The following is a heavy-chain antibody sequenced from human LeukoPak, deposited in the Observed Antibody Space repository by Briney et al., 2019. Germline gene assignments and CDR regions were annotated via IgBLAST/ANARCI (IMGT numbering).Heavy chain of an antibody. CDR3: ARTKAGSYYNVGFDY. CDR1: GGSISSYY. D-gene: IGHD3-10*01. J-gene: IGHJ4*02. V-gene: IGHV4-59*01. Sequence: KPSETLSLTCTVSGGSISSYYWSWIRQPPGKGLEWIGYIYYSGSTNYNPSLKSRVTITVDTSKNQFSLKLSSVTAADTAVYYCARTKAGSYYNVGFDYWGQGTLVTVSS. CDR2: IYYSGST.